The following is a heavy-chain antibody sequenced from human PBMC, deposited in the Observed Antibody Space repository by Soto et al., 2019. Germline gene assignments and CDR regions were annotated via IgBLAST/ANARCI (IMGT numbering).Heavy chain of an antibody. CDR2: ISPSSGCT. V-gene: IGHV1-2*02. J-gene: IGHJ4*02. D-gene: IGHD1-1*01. CDR1: GYPFNDYS. CDR3: ARGPRKQLRYAFAI. Sequence: GASVKVSCKASGYPFNDYSLHGVRPAAAQGVAGMGWISPSSGCTTYAPKFQARVIMTPDTSNSKSYMELHRLISDDTAVYYCARGPRKQLRYAFAIWGQGSLVTVSS.